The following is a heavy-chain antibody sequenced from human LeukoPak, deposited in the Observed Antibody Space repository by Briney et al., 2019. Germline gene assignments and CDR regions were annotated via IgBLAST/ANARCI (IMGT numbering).Heavy chain of an antibody. CDR1: GFTFSTYA. J-gene: IGHJ4*02. CDR3: AGPRTLTNDF. Sequence: GGTLRLPCAASGFTFSTYAMSWVRQAPGKGLEWVSAIRSNGGSQYYAESVKGRFTISRDNSKNTLYLQMNRLRAEDTAIYYCAGPRTLTNDFWGQGTLVTVSS. CDR2: IRSNGGSQ. V-gene: IGHV3-23*01.